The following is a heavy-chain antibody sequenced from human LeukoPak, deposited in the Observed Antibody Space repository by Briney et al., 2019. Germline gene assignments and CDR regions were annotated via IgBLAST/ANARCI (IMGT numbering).Heavy chain of an antibody. Sequence: ASVNVSCKASGYTFTGYYMHWVRQAPGQGLEWMGWINPNSGGTNYAQKFQGRVTMTRDTSISTAYMELSSLRSDDTAVYYCAIGITAAPAYWGQGTLVTVSS. J-gene: IGHJ4*02. CDR3: AIGITAAPAY. CDR2: INPNSGGT. D-gene: IGHD6-13*01. CDR1: GYTFTGYY. V-gene: IGHV1-2*02.